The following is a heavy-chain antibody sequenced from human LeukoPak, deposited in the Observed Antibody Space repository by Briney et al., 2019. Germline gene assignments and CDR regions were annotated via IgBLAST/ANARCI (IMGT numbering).Heavy chain of an antibody. CDR1: GGSIDTDSYY. D-gene: IGHD5-12*01. CDR3: ATGKYSGYYDY. V-gene: IGHV4-39*02. CDR2: MYYGGTT. J-gene: IGHJ4*02. Sequence: SETLSLTCSVSGGSIDTDSYYGGWVRQPPGKGLEWIGSMYYGGTTYFNPSLKSRVTLSVDTSKNDFSLRLSSVTAADSAVYFCATGKYSGYYDYWGQGTLVTVSS.